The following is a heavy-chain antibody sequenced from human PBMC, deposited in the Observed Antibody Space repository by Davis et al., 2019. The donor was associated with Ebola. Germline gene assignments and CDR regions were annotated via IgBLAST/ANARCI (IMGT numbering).Heavy chain of an antibody. V-gene: IGHV3-53*04. CDR3: AKHVDTAMWSWFDP. CDR1: GFTFRSYA. J-gene: IGHJ5*02. D-gene: IGHD5-18*01. CDR2: IYSGGST. Sequence: GESLKISCAASGFTFRSYAMSWVRQAPGKGLEWVSVIYSGGSTYYADSVKGRFTISRHNSKNTLYLQMNSLRAEDTAVYYCAKHVDTAMWSWFDPWGQGTLVTVSS.